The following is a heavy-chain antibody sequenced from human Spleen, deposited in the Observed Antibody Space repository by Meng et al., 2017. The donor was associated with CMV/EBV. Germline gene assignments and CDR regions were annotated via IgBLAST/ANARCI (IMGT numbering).Heavy chain of an antibody. CDR1: GFTFSTYT. J-gene: IGHJ4*01. CDR2: ISSTSGYI. Sequence: GESLKISCAASGFTFSTYTMNWVRQAPGKGLEWVSSISSTSGYIYYANSIKGRFTISRDNAQNSRYLQMNSLRAEDTAAYYCARDRSYDTCGYRGYWGQGTLVTVSS. D-gene: IGHD3-22*01. CDR3: ARDRSYDTCGYRGY. V-gene: IGHV3-21*01.